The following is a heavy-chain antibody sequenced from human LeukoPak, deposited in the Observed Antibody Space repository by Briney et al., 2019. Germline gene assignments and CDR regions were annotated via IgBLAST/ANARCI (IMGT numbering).Heavy chain of an antibody. CDR1: GFNFSNYS. Sequence: GGSLRLSCAASGFNFSNYSMKWVRQAPGKGLEWVSYISSSSSTIYYADSVEGRFTISRDNAKNSLYLQMNSRRAEDTAVYYCTRGYTTDDYWGQGTLVTVSS. D-gene: IGHD6-13*01. J-gene: IGHJ4*02. V-gene: IGHV3-48*01. CDR3: TRGYTTDDY. CDR2: ISSSSSTI.